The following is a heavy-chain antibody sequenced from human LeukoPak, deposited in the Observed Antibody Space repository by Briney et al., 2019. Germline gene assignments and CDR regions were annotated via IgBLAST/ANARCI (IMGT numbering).Heavy chain of an antibody. D-gene: IGHD3-3*01. CDR2: IIPIFGTA. V-gene: IGHV1-69*06. CDR1: GGTFNSYA. J-gene: IGHJ3*02. CDR3: ARDTGGRPGDFWSGTPGDAFDI. Sequence: SVKVSCKASGGTFNSYAISWVRQAPGQGLEWMGGIIPIFGTANYAQKFQGRVTITADKSTSTAYMELSSLRSEDTAVYYCARDTGGRPGDFWSGTPGDAFDIWGQGTMVTVSS.